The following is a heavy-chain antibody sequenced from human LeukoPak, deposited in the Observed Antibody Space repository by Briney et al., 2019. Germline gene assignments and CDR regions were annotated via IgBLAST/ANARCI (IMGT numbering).Heavy chain of an antibody. CDR2: INHSGST. CDR1: GGSISSSSYY. V-gene: IGHV4-39*07. CDR3: ASRAKYYYDSSGPHR. J-gene: IGHJ4*02. D-gene: IGHD3-22*01. Sequence: SETLSLTCTVSGGSISSSSYYWGWIRQPPGKGLEWIGEINHSGSTNYNPSLKSRFTISVDKSKNQFSLKLSSVTAADTAVYYCASRAKYYYDSSGPHRWGQGTLVTVSS.